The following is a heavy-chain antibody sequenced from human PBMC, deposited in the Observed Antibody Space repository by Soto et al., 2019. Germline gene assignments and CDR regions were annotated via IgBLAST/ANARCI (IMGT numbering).Heavy chain of an antibody. V-gene: IGHV1-18*01. J-gene: IGHJ4*02. CDR3: ACGIRVCQGLDY. CDR2: INVNNGNT. D-gene: IGHD2-21*01. Sequence: QVQLVQSGAEVKKPGASVKVSCKASGDTFASYGINWVPQAPGQGLEWMGWINVNNGNTNYEQKFQDRVTMTTDTLTTKVYMEQSSARYDDTAVYYCACGIRVCQGLDYWGQGPLITVSS. CDR1: GDTFASYG.